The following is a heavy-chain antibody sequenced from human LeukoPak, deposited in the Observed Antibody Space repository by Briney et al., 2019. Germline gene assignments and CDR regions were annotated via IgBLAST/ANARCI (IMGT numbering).Heavy chain of an antibody. CDR3: VRDLHSSTWYRDWFDP. D-gene: IGHD6-13*01. V-gene: IGHV3-48*01. CDR1: GFTFSSYR. CDR2: ISSNNSTI. Sequence: GGSLRLSCAASGFTFSSYRMNWVRQAPGKGLEWVSYISSNNSTIYYADSVKGRFTISRDNAKDSLYLQMNSLRAEDTAVYYCVRDLHSSTWYRDWFDPWGQGTLVTGSS. J-gene: IGHJ5*02.